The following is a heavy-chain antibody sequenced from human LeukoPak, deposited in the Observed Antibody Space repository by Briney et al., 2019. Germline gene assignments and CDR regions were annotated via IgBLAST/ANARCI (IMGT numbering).Heavy chain of an antibody. CDR2: IKSKTDGGTT. D-gene: IGHD3-22*01. J-gene: IGHJ4*02. Sequence: GGSLRLSCAASGFTFSSYAMTWVRQAPGKGLEWVGRIKSKTDGGTTDYAAPVKGRFTISRGDSENTLYLHMNSLKTEDTAVYYCATEYYYDSNGIFDYWGQGTLVTVSS. CDR3: ATEYYYDSNGIFDY. V-gene: IGHV3-15*01. CDR1: GFTFSSYA.